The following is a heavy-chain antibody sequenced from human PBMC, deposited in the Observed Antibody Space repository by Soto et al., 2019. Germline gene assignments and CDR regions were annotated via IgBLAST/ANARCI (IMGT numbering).Heavy chain of an antibody. V-gene: IGHV4-34*01. CDR3: ARSRRYNYGMDV. CDR2: INHSGST. Sequence: SETLSLTCAVYGGSFSGYYWSWIRQPPGKGLEWIGEINHSGSTNYNPSLKSRVTISVDTSKNQFSLKLSSVTAADTAVYYCARSRRYNYGMDVWGQGTTVTVSS. J-gene: IGHJ6*02. CDR1: GGSFSGYY.